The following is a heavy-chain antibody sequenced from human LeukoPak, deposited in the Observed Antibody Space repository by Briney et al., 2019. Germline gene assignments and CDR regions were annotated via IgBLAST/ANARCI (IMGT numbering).Heavy chain of an antibody. CDR3: ARDSSGPFDY. J-gene: IGHJ4*02. D-gene: IGHD3-22*01. CDR1: GGSISSGSYY. Sequence: SETLSLTCTVSGGSISSGSYYWSWIRQPARKGLEWIGRIYTSGSTNYNPSLKSRVTISVDTSKNQFSLKLSSVTAADTAVYYCARDSSGPFDYWGQGTLVTVSS. CDR2: IYTSGST. V-gene: IGHV4-61*02.